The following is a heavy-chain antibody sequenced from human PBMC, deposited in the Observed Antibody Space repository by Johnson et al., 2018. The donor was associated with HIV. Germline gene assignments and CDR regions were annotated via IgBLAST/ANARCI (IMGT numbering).Heavy chain of an antibody. D-gene: IGHD3-22*01. J-gene: IGHJ3*02. Sequence: VQLVESGGGVVQPGRSLRLSCAASGFTFSSYGMHWVRQAPGKGLEWVAVISYDGSNKYYADSVKGRFTISRDNAKNSLYLQMNSLRAEDTAVYYCARDREIVVHAGAFDIWGQGTMVTVSS. CDR3: ARDREIVVHAGAFDI. V-gene: IGHV3-30*03. CDR2: ISYDGSNK. CDR1: GFTFSSYG.